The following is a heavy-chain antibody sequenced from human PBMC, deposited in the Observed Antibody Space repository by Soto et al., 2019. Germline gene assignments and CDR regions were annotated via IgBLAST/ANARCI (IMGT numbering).Heavy chain of an antibody. D-gene: IGHD3-16*02. Sequence: SETLSLTCTVSGGSISSYYWSWIRQPPGKGLEWIGYIYYSGSTNYNPSLKSRVTISVDTSKNQFSLKLSSVTAADTAVYYCAIVGYDYVWGSYRYNYGMDVWGQGTTVTVSS. J-gene: IGHJ6*02. CDR2: IYYSGST. V-gene: IGHV4-59*01. CDR3: AIVGYDYVWGSYRYNYGMDV. CDR1: GGSISSYY.